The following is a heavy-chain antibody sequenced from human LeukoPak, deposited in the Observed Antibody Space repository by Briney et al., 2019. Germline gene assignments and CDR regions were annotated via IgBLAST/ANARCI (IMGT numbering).Heavy chain of an antibody. CDR1: GFTFSSYW. CDR2: IYHSGST. Sequence: LRLSCAASGFTFSSYWMSWVRQPPGKGLEWIGYIYHSGSTYYNPSLKSRVTISVDRSKNQFSPKLSSVTAADTAVYYCARVFYDSSGYYPDYWGQGTLVTVSS. J-gene: IGHJ4*02. D-gene: IGHD3-22*01. CDR3: ARVFYDSSGYYPDY. V-gene: IGHV4-30-2*01.